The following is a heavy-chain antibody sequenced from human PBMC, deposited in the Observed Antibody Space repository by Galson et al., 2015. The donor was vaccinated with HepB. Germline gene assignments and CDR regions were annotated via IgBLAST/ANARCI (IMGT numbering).Heavy chain of an antibody. CDR3: AREYTNTRLPDY. CDR2: ISSSSTYT. V-gene: IGHV3-11*06. J-gene: IGHJ4*02. Sequence: SLRLSCAASGFTFSDYYMSWIRQAPGKGLEWVSYISSSSTYTKYADSAKGRFTISRENAKNSLYLQMHSLRAEDTAVYYCAREYTNTRLPDYWGQGTLVTVSS. D-gene: IGHD1-1*01. CDR1: GFTFSDYY.